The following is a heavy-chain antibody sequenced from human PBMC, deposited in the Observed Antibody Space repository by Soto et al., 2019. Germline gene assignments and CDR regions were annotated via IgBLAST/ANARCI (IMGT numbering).Heavy chain of an antibody. J-gene: IGHJ6*02. CDR2: IYYSGST. Sequence: QVQLQESGPGLVKPSQTLSLTCTVSGGSISSGDYYWSWIRQPPGKGLEWIGYIYYSGSTYYNPSLKRPVTISVDTSKNQFSLKLSSVTAADTAVYYCARVFRWMVRENYGMDVWGQGTTVTVSS. V-gene: IGHV4-30-4*01. CDR3: ARVFRWMVRENYGMDV. D-gene: IGHD3-10*01. CDR1: GGSISSGDYY.